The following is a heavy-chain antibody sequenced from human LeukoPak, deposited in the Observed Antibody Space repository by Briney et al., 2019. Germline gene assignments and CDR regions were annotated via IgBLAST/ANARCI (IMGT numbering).Heavy chain of an antibody. D-gene: IGHD1-26*01. CDR2: INPNSGGT. CDR1: GYTITGYY. V-gene: IGHV1-2*02. CDR3: ARDSGSYSVDS. Sequence: ASVKVSCKASGYTITGYYMHWVRQAPGQGLEWMGWINPNSGGTNYAQKFQGRVTMTRDTSISTAYMEVSRLKSDDTAVYYCARDSGSYSVDSWGQGTLVTVSS. J-gene: IGHJ4*02.